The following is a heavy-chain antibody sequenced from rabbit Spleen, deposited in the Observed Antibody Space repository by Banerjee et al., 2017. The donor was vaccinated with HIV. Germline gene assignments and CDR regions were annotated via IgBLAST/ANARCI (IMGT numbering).Heavy chain of an antibody. CDR1: GFSFSYSDY. D-gene: IGHD2-1*01. J-gene: IGHJ4*01. CDR3: ARTADYHSYDL. V-gene: IGHV1S40*01. Sequence: QSLEESGGDLVKPGASLTLTYTASGFSFSYSDYMCWVRQAPGKGLEWISCIAGDSSGFTYSATWAKGRFTCSKTSSTTVTLQMTSLTAADTATYFCARTADYHSYDLWGPGTLVTVS. CDR2: IAGDSSGFT.